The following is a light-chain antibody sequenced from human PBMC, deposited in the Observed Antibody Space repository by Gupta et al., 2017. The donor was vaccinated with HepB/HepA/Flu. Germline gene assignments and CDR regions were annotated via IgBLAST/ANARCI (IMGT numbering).Light chain of an antibody. J-gene: IGLJ3*02. CDR1: SRDVGGYNY. CDR3: CSYAGSYSWV. CDR2: DVS. Sequence: QSALTHPRSVSGSPGQSVTISCTGTSRDVGGYNYVSWYQQHPGKAPKLMIYDVSKRPSGVPDRFSGSKSGNTASLTISGLQAEDEADYYCCSYAGSYSWVFGGGTKLTVL. V-gene: IGLV2-11*01.